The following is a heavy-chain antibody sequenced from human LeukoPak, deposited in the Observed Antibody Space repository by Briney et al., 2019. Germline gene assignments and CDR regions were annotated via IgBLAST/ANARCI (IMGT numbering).Heavy chain of an antibody. J-gene: IGHJ3*02. CDR1: GFTFSSYE. D-gene: IGHD3-10*01. Sequence: GGSLRPSCAASGFTFSSYEMNWVRQAPGKGLEWVSYISSSGSTIYYADSVKGRFTISRDNSKNTLYLQMNSLRAEDTAVYYCAKWFGEFDAFDIWGQGTMVTVSS. CDR3: AKWFGEFDAFDI. CDR2: ISSSGSTI. V-gene: IGHV3-48*03.